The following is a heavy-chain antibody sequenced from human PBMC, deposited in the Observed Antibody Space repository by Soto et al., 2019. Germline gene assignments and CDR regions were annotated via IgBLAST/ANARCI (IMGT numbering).Heavy chain of an antibody. CDR1: GYSFTSYW. D-gene: IGHD2-2*01. V-gene: IGHV5-51*01. Sequence: PGEALKISCKGSGYSFTSYWIGWVRQMPGKGLEWMGIIYPGDSDTRYSPSFQGQVTISADKSISTAYLQWSSLKASDTAMYYCARFLRAVSSSTSCSAVHAFDIWGQGTMDTVSS. CDR3: ARFLRAVSSSTSCSAVHAFDI. CDR2: IYPGDSDT. J-gene: IGHJ3*02.